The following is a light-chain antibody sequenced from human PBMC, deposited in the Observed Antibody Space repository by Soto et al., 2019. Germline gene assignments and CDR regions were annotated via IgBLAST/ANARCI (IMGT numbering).Light chain of an antibody. CDR1: QSISSSF. V-gene: IGKV3-20*01. J-gene: IGKJ1*01. CDR2: GAS. CDR3: HQYAQSAWT. Sequence: EIVLTQSPDTLSLSPGEGATLSCRASQSISSSFLAWFQQKPGQAPRLLIYGASSRATGVPDRFSGSGSGTDFALTISRLEPEDFAVYYCHQYAQSAWTFGQGTKVDIK.